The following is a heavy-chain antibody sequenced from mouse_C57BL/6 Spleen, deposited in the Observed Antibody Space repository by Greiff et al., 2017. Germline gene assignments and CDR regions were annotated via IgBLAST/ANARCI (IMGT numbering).Heavy chain of an antibody. V-gene: IGHV5-6*02. D-gene: IGHD2-4*01. CDR3: ARRFYYDYDGDYAMDY. J-gene: IGHJ4*01. CDR2: ISSGGSYT. Sequence: EVKLQESGGDLVKPEGSLKLSCAASGFTFSSYGMSWVRQTPDKRLEWVATISSGGSYTYYPDSVKGRFTISRDNAKNTLYLQMSSLKSEDTAMYYCARRFYYDYDGDYAMDYWGQGTSVTVSS. CDR1: GFTFSSYG.